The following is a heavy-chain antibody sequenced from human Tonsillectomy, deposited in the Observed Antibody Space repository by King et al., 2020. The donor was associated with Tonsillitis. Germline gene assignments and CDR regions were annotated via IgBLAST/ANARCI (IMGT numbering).Heavy chain of an antibody. D-gene: IGHD3-22*01. CDR1: GLTFSSYE. J-gene: IGHJ5*02. CDR2: IRFSGITI. CDR3: ARGGYSDSSGYYTS. V-gene: IGHV3-48*03. Sequence: VQLVESGVGLVQPGGSLRLSCEASGLTFSSYEMICGRQAPGKGLECMSSIRFSGITINYADSVKGRFTISRDNAKNSLYLQMNSLRAEDTAVYYCARGGYSDSSGYYTSWGQGTLVTVSS.